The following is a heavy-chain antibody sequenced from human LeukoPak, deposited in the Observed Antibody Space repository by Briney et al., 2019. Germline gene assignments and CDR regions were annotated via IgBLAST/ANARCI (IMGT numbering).Heavy chain of an antibody. CDR1: GFTFSSYS. CDR2: ISSSSSYT. Sequence: GGSLRLSCAASGFTFSSYSMNWVRQAPGKGLEWVSSISSSSSYTYYADSVKGRFTISRDNAKNSLYLQMNSLRAEDTAVYYCARLATGQYGGNIDYWGQGTLVTVSS. V-gene: IGHV3-21*01. CDR3: ARLATGQYGGNIDY. D-gene: IGHD4-23*01. J-gene: IGHJ4*02.